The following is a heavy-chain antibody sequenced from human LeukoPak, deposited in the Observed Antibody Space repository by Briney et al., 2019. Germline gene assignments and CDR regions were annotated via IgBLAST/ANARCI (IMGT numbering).Heavy chain of an antibody. J-gene: IGHJ5*02. D-gene: IGHD2-15*01. CDR1: GFTFNSYA. V-gene: IGHV3-23*01. CDR3: AVLQVPGRSGRGFDP. CDR2: ISGNGGST. Sequence: GGSLRLSCAASGFTFNSYAMTWVRQAPGKGLEWVSTISGNGGSTYYADSVKGRVTVSRDNAKNSLFLQMNSLTDEDTAVYYCAVLQVPGRSGRGFDPWGQGTLVTVSS.